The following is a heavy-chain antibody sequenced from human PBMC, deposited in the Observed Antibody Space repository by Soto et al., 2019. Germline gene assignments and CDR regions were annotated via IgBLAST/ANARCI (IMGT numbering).Heavy chain of an antibody. CDR3: AKDCIPAAAN. J-gene: IGHJ4*02. D-gene: IGHD6-13*01. V-gene: IGHV3-30*18. Sequence: QVQLVESGGGVVQPGRSLRLSCAASGFTFSSYGMHWVRQAPGKGLEWVAVISYDGSNKYYADSVKGRITISSDNSKNTLYLQMNSLRAEDTAVYYCAKDCIPAAANWGQGTLVTVSS. CDR2: ISYDGSNK. CDR1: GFTFSSYG.